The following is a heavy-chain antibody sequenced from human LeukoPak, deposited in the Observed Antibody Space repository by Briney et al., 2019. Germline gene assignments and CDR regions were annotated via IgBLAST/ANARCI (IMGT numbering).Heavy chain of an antibody. CDR2: IYSSGST. J-gene: IGHJ4*02. V-gene: IGHV4-4*07. Sequence: SETLSLTCTVSGGSISSYYWIWIRQPAGKGLEWIGLIYSSGSTNYNPSLKSRVTMSVDTSKNQFSLKLSSVTAADTAVYYCAKAFPYSSSWFYFDYWGQGTLVTVSS. CDR1: GGSISSYY. D-gene: IGHD6-13*01. CDR3: AKAFPYSSSWFYFDY.